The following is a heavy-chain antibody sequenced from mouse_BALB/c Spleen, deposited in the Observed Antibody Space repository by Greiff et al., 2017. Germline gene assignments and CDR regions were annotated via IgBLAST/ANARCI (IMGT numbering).Heavy chain of an antibody. CDR3: ARRDRYYAMDY. V-gene: IGHV1-14*01. J-gene: IGHJ4*01. Sequence: EVHLVESGPELVKPGASVKMSCKASGYTFTSYVMHWVKQKPGQGLEWIGYINPYNDGTKYNEKFKGKATLTSDKSSSTAYMELSSLTSEDSAVYYCARRDRYYAMDYWGQGTSVTVSS. CDR1: GYTFTSYV. CDR2: INPYNDGT. D-gene: IGHD2-14*01.